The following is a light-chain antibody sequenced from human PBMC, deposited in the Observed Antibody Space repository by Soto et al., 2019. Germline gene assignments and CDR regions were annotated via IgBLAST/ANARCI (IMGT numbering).Light chain of an antibody. V-gene: IGLV1-47*01. CDR2: RNN. CDR3: AAWDSSLGGPA. Sequence: QSVLTQPPSASATPGQRVTISCSGSDSNIGSKYVYWYQQLPGTAPKLLMYRNNQRPSGVPDRFSGSKSGTSASLAINGLRSEDEADYYCAAWDSSLGGPAFGGGTTVNVL. J-gene: IGLJ2*01. CDR1: DSNIGSKY.